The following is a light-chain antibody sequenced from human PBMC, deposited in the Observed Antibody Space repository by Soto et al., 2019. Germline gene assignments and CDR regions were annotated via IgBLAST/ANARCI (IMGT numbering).Light chain of an antibody. Sequence: DIVMTQTPLSLTVTPGEPASISCRSSQSLLDSDDGNTYLDWYLQKPGQSPQLLIYTVSYRASGVPDRFSGSGSGTDFTLKISRVEAEDVGVYYCMQRIEFPITFGVGTQVEIK. CDR1: QSLLDSDDGNTY. J-gene: IGKJ4*01. CDR3: MQRIEFPIT. V-gene: IGKV2-40*01. CDR2: TVS.